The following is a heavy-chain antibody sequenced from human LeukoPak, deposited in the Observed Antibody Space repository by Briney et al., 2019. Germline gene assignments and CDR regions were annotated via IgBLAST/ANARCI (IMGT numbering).Heavy chain of an antibody. Sequence: PGGSLRRSCAASGFTFSSYSMNWVRQAPGKGLEWVSSISSSSSYIYYADSVKGRFTISRDNAKNSLYLQMNSLRAEDTAVYYCARDRYDSSGYYYRYFDYWGQGILVTVSS. CDR2: ISSSSSYI. CDR1: GFTFSSYS. D-gene: IGHD3-22*01. CDR3: ARDRYDSSGYYYRYFDY. V-gene: IGHV3-21*01. J-gene: IGHJ4*02.